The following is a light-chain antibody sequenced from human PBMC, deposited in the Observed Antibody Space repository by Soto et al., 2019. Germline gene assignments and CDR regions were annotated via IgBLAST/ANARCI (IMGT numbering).Light chain of an antibody. CDR3: CSYAVGTTLV. CDR1: SSDVGSYSL. J-gene: IGLJ7*01. CDR2: EDI. V-gene: IGLV2-23*01. Sequence: QLVLTQPASVSGSPGQSITISCTGTSSDVGSYSLVSWYQQLPGKAPKLMIYEDIKRPSGVSNRFSGSKSGNTASLTISGLQAEDEADYYCCSYAVGTTLVFGGGTQLTVL.